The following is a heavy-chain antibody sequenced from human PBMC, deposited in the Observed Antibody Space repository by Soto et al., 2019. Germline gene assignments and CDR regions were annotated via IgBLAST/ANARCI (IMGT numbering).Heavy chain of an antibody. V-gene: IGHV3-30-3*01. D-gene: IGHD3-10*01. CDR2: ISYDGSNK. Sequence: QVQLVESGGGVVQPGRSLRLSCAASGFTFSSYAMHWVRQAPGKGLEWVAVISYDGSNKYYADSVKGRFTISRDNSKNTLYLQMNSLRAEDTAVYYCARDQEPKSTMVRGVIPSPNGMDVWGQGTTVTVSS. CDR1: GFTFSSYA. J-gene: IGHJ6*02. CDR3: ARDQEPKSTMVRGVIPSPNGMDV.